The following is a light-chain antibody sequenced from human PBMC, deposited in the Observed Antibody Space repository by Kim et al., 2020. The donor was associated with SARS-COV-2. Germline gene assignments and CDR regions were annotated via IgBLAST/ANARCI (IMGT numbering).Light chain of an antibody. V-gene: IGLV3-19*01. J-gene: IGLJ2*01. CDR1: SLRSYY. CDR2: GKN. Sequence: SSELTQDPAVSVALGQTVRITCQGDSLRSYYTTWYQQKPGQAPIVVVYGKNNRPSGIPDRFSGSSSGNTASLTITGTQAGDEADYYCNSRDNNDNVLFGGGTRRTVL. CDR3: NSRDNNDNVL.